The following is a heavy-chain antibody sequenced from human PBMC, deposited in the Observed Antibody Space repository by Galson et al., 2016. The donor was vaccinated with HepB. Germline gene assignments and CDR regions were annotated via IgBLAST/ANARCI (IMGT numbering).Heavy chain of an antibody. J-gene: IGHJ1*01. CDR2: ISWNGGTT. D-gene: IGHD4-17*01. V-gene: IGHV3-20*04. CDR3: ARAPYGDFAEYFHQ. CDR1: GFTFEHYG. Sequence: SLRLSCAASGFTFEHYGMNWVRQAPGKGLEWVSGISWNGGTTGYADSVKGRFTISRDIAKKSLYLQMNSLRVEDTAFYYCARAPYGDFAEYFHQWGQGTLVTVSS.